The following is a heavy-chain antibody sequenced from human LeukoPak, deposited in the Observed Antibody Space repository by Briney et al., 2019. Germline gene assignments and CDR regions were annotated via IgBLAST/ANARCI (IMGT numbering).Heavy chain of an antibody. CDR2: IYPGDSDT. Sequence: GESLKISCKGSGYSFTSYWIGWVRQMPGKGLAWMGIIYPGDSDTRYSPSFQGQVTISADKSISTAYLQWSSLKASDTAMYYRSRHGRRYYYDSSGYYGDYWGQGTLVTVSS. CDR3: SRHGRRYYYDSSGYYGDY. J-gene: IGHJ4*02. CDR1: GYSFTSYW. V-gene: IGHV5-51*01. D-gene: IGHD3-22*01.